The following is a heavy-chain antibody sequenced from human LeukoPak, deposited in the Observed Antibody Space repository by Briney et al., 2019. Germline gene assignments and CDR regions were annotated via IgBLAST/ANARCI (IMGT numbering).Heavy chain of an antibody. D-gene: IGHD3-9*01. CDR2: INHSGSP. V-gene: IGHV4-34*01. CDR1: GRSFSGYY. CDR3: ARLGPYDIVTDDAFDV. Sequence: SETLSLTCAVYGRSFSGYYWTWIRQPPGRGLEWIGQINHSGSPNYNPSLKSRITISVDMSKNQFPLKLSSVTAADTAVYYCARLGPYDIVTDDAFDVWGQGTMVTVSS. J-gene: IGHJ3*01.